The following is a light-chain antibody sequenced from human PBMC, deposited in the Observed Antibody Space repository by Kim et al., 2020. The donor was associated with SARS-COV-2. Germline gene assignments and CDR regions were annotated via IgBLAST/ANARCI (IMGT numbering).Light chain of an antibody. CDR2: GKN. J-gene: IGLJ2*01. CDR3: NSRDSSGNFVV. CDR1: SLRSYY. V-gene: IGLV3-19*01. Sequence: ALGQAVRITCQEDSLRSYYASWYQQKPGQAPVLVIYGKNNRPSGIPDRFSGSSSGNTASLTITGAQAEDEADYYCNSRDSSGNFVVFGGGTQLTV.